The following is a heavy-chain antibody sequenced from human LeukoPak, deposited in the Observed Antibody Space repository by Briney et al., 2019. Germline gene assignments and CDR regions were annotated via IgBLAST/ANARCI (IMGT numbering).Heavy chain of an antibody. CDR3: ARAFYGDFFDY. J-gene: IGHJ4*02. CDR2: ISYSGST. D-gene: IGHD4-17*01. V-gene: IGHV4-59*01. CDR1: GGSISTNY. Sequence: PSGTLSLTCTVSGGSISTNYWSWIRQPPGKGLEWVGYISYSGSTNYNPSLKSRVTISVDTSKSEFSLKLSSVTAADTAVYYCARAFYGDFFDYWGQGTLVTVSS.